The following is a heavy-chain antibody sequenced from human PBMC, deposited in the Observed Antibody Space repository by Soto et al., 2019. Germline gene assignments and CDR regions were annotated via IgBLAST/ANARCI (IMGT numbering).Heavy chain of an antibody. Sequence: SETLSLTCTVSGDSINSYYWNWIRQPPGKGLEWIGYIYYSGSTNYNPSLKSRVTISVDTSKNLFSLKLSSVTAADTAVYYCARDNYISSGLDYWGQGTLVTVSS. V-gene: IGHV4-59*01. J-gene: IGHJ4*02. CDR3: ARDNYISSGLDY. D-gene: IGHD6-19*01. CDR2: IYYSGST. CDR1: GDSINSYY.